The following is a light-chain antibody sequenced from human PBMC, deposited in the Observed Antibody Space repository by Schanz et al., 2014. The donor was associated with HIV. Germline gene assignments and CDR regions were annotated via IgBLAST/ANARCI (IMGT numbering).Light chain of an antibody. CDR3: ATWDISLNGPV. CDR1: SSNIGAGYD. Sequence: QSVLTQPPSVSGAPGQRVTISCTGSSSNIGAGYDVHWYQQLPGTAPKLLIYGNSNRPSGVPDRFSGSKSGTSASLAIIGLQSEDEADYYCATWDISLNGPVFGGGTKLTVL. J-gene: IGLJ2*01. CDR2: GNS. V-gene: IGLV1-40*01.